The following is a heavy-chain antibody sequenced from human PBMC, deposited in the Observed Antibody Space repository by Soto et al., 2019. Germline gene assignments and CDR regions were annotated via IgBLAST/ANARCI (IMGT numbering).Heavy chain of an antibody. J-gene: IGHJ4*03. CDR3: ARFRAPRRQLFSMSFHL. D-gene: IGHD6-13*01. Sequence: HGESLKISCKGSGYSFTSYWISWVRQMPGKGLEWMGMSYPGDSDIRYNPSFRGRVTISADKSSTSAFVQWGSLKASDSAIYYCARFRAPRRQLFSMSFHLWGLGTLVTVSS. V-gene: IGHV5-51*01. CDR2: SYPGDSDI. CDR1: GYSFTSYW.